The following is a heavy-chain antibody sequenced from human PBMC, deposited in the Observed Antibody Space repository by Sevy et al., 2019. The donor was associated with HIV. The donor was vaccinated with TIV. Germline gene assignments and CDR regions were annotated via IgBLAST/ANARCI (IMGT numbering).Heavy chain of an antibody. Sequence: GGSLRLSCAASGFTFSSYAMSWVRQAQGKGLEWVSAISGSGGSTYYADSVKGRFTISRDNSKNTLYLQMNSLRAEDTAVYYCAKGGFVDYSSSWLPHFDYWGQGTLVTVSS. CDR3: AKGGFVDYSSSWLPHFDY. D-gene: IGHD6-13*01. CDR2: ISGSGGST. J-gene: IGHJ4*02. CDR1: GFTFSSYA. V-gene: IGHV3-23*01.